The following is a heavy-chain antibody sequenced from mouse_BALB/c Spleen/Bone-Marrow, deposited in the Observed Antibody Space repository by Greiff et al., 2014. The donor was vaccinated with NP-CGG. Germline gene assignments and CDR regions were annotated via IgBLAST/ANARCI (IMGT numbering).Heavy chain of an antibody. J-gene: IGHJ3*01. D-gene: IGHD2-1*01. CDR1: GFTFSSYT. V-gene: IGHV5-6-4*01. Sequence: VQLKQSGGGLVKPGGSLKLSCAASGFTFSSYTMSWIRQTPEKRLEWVATISSGGSYTYCPDSVKGRFTISRDNAKNTLYLQMISLKSEDTAMYYCTRDRYYGNSFAYWGQGTLVTVSA. CDR3: TRDRYYGNSFAY. CDR2: ISSGGSYT.